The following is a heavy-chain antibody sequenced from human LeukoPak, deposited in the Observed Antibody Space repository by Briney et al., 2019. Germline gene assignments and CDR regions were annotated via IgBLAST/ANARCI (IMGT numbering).Heavy chain of an antibody. Sequence: PGGSLRLSCAASGFTVSTNYMSWVRQAPGKGLEWVSVIYSGGSTYYADSVKGRFTISRDISKNTLYLQMNSLRAEDTAVYYCAKSRYSGSYYYYYGMAVWRQPSTVTVCS. CDR2: IYSGGST. V-gene: IGHV3-66*01. CDR3: AKSRYSGSYYYYYGMAV. D-gene: IGHD1-26*01. J-gene: IGHJ6*02. CDR1: GFTVSTNY.